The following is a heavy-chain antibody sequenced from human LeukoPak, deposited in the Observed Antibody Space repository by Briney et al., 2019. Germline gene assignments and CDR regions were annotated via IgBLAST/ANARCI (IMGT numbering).Heavy chain of an antibody. CDR3: ARGGSALGDY. V-gene: IGHV4-30-4*08. CDR2: IYHNGIT. CDR1: GDSISSGDYF. Sequence: SETLSLTCTVSGDSISSGDYFWTWIRQPPGKGLEWIGYIYHNGITYYSPSLQTRLTMSVDASKNQFSLNLRSVTAADTAVYYGARGGSALGDYWGQGTLVTVSS. J-gene: IGHJ4*02. D-gene: IGHD3-16*01.